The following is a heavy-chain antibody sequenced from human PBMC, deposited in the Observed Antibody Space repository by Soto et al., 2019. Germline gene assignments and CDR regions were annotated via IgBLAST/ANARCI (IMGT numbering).Heavy chain of an antibody. Sequence: GESLQSSCEGSGCSLNNYGIGWVRQMPGKGLEWMAIIYPGDSDTRYSPSFQGQVTVSADKSISTSYLQWSSLKASDTAMYYCARTTSSSGYSPFGPWGQGTQVTVPQ. D-gene: IGHD6-6*01. CDR3: ARTTSSSGYSPFGP. J-gene: IGHJ5*02. CDR1: GCSLNNYG. CDR2: IYPGDSDT. V-gene: IGHV5-51*01.